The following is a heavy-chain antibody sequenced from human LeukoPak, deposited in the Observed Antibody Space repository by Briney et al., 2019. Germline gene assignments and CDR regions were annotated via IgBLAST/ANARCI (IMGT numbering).Heavy chain of an antibody. CDR1: SGSVSSSSYY. J-gene: IGHJ4*02. Sequence: ASETLSLTCTVSSGSVSSSSYYWGWIRQPPGKGLEWIGTIYYSGNIFYNPSLKSRVTISVDTSKNQFSLKLSSVTAADTAVYYCARGLRPIYWGQGTLVTVSS. CDR3: ARGLRPIY. CDR2: IYYSGNI. D-gene: IGHD6-6*01. V-gene: IGHV4-39*07.